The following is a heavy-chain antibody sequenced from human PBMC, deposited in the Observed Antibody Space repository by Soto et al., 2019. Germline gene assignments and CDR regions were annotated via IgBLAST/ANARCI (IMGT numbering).Heavy chain of an antibody. CDR3: ARGETPIDY. CDR2: ISAYNGNT. V-gene: IGHV1-18*01. Sequence: QVQLVQSGAEVKKPGASVKVSCKASGYTFTNFGISWVRQAPGQGLEWMGWISAYNGNTNYAQNSQGRVTMTTDTPTSTAYMELRGMRPDDTAVYYCARGETPIDYWGQGTLVTVSS. D-gene: IGHD1-26*01. CDR1: GYTFTNFG. J-gene: IGHJ4*02.